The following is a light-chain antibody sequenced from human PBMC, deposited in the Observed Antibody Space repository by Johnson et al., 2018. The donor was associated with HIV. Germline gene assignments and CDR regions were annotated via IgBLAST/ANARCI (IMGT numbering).Light chain of an antibody. CDR2: ENI. Sequence: QSVLTQPPSVSAAPGQKVTISCSGSNSNIGNNFVSWYQQLPGTAPKLLIYENIKRPSGIPDRFSGSKSGTSATLGITGLQTGDEAGYYCGTWDSSLSVFVFGTGTKVSVL. CDR3: GTWDSSLSVFV. CDR1: NSNIGNNF. V-gene: IGLV1-51*02. J-gene: IGLJ1*01.